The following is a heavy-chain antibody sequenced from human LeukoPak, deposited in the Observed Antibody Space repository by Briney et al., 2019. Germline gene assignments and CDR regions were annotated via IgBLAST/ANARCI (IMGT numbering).Heavy chain of an antibody. Sequence: GSLRLSCAASGFTFTNAWMSWVRQAPGKGLEWIGEINHSGSTNYNPSLKSRVTISVDTSKNQFSLKLSSVTAADTAVYYCARPSSSWYRYFQHWGQGTLVTVSS. D-gene: IGHD6-13*01. V-gene: IGHV4-34*01. J-gene: IGHJ1*01. CDR2: INHSGST. CDR1: GFTFTNAW. CDR3: ARPSSSWYRYFQH.